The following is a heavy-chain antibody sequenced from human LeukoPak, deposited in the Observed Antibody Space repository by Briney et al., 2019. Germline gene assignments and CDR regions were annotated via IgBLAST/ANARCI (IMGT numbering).Heavy chain of an antibody. J-gene: IGHJ4*02. Sequence: SETLSLTCTVYGGSFSGYYWSWIRRPPGKGLEWIGEINHSGSTNYNPSLKRRVTISVDTSKNQFSLKLSSVTAADTAVYYCARDLAAWTLRVLDCWGQGTLVTVSS. CDR3: ARDLAAWTLRVLDC. D-gene: IGHD6-25*01. CDR2: INHSGST. V-gene: IGHV4-34*01. CDR1: GGSFSGYY.